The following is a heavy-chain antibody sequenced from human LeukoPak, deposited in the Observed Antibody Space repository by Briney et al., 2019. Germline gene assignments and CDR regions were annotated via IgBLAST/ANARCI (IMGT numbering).Heavy chain of an antibody. Sequence: SETLSLTCTVSGGSIRSTNYYWGWIRQPPGKGLEWIGSIYYSGNTYHSPSLMSRVTISVDTSKNQFSLKLNSVTAADTAVYYCAREARSGYEGFWSDPWGQGTVVTVSS. J-gene: IGHJ5*02. CDR1: GGSIRSTNYY. CDR2: IYYSGNT. D-gene: IGHD5-12*01. V-gene: IGHV4-39*07. CDR3: AREARSGYEGFWSDP.